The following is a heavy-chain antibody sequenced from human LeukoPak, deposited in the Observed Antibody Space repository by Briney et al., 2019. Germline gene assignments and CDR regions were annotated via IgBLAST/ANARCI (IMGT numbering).Heavy chain of an antibody. CDR1: GYTFTSYD. CDR2: MNPNRGNT. D-gene: IGHD2-2*01. V-gene: IGHV1-8*01. CDR3: ARGALPAVIPTRWFDP. Sequence: ASVKVSCKASGYTFTSYDMNWVRQAPGQGLEWMGWMNPNRGNTGYAEKFQGRVTMTRNTTISTAYTELSSLRSEDTAVYFCARGALPAVIPTRWFDPWGQGTLVTVSS. J-gene: IGHJ5*02.